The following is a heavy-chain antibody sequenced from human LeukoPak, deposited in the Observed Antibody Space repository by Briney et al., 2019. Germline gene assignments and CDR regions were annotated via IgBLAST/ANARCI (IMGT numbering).Heavy chain of an antibody. CDR2: SDPEDGER. Sequence: ASVKVSCKVSGKTLRELSIHWLRQPPGKGLEWLGGSDPEDGERIYAQMFQGRVTMTEDTSIDTAYMELSSLRSEDTAVYYCVTGFTTMAVDYFDYWGQGTLVTVSP. CDR1: GKTLRELS. D-gene: IGHD5-18*01. V-gene: IGHV1-24*01. CDR3: VTGFTTMAVDYFDY. J-gene: IGHJ4*02.